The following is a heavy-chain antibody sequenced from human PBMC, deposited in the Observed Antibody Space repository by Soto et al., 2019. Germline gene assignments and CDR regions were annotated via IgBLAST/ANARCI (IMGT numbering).Heavy chain of an antibody. Sequence: ASXKVSCKASGGTFSSYAISWVRQAPGQGLEWMGGIIPIFGTANYAQKFQGRVTITADESTSTAYMELSSLRSEDTAVYYCAREVPVEAAGNDAFDIWGQGTMVTVSS. J-gene: IGHJ3*02. CDR1: GGTFSSYA. D-gene: IGHD6-13*01. CDR2: IIPIFGTA. CDR3: AREVPVEAAGNDAFDI. V-gene: IGHV1-69*13.